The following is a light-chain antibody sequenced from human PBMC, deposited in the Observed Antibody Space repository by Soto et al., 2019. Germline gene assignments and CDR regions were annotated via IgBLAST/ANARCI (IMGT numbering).Light chain of an antibody. CDR2: DVS. CDR3: CSYAGSLYV. CDR1: SSDVGRYNY. J-gene: IGLJ1*01. V-gene: IGLV2-11*01. Sequence: LTQPRSVSGSPGQSVTISCTGTSSDVGRYNYVSWYQHHPGKAPKLMIYDVSTRPSGVPDRFCGSKSGTTASLTISGLQAEDEADYYCCSYAGSLYVFGTGTKVTVL.